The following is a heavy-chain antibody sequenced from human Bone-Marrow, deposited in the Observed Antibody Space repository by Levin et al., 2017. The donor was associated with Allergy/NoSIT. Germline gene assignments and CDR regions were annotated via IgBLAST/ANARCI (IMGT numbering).Heavy chain of an antibody. V-gene: IGHV4-59*01. CDR1: GDSISGSY. CDR3: ARGTTSSWYRFDY. Sequence: TLSLTCTVSGDSISGSYWSWIRQPPGKGLEWIGYLYYRGSTSYNPSLKSRVSISVDTSKDQLSLRLTSVTAADTALYYCARGTTSSWYRFDYWGQGTLVTVSS. J-gene: IGHJ4*02. D-gene: IGHD6-13*01. CDR2: LYYRGST.